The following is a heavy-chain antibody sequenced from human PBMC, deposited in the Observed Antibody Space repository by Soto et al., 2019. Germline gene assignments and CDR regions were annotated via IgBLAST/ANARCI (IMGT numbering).Heavy chain of an antibody. D-gene: IGHD5-12*01. V-gene: IGHV4-39*01. CDR2: IYYSGST. J-gene: IGHJ6*02. CDR3: ARLEDIQGMDV. Sequence: SETLSLTCTVSGGSISSSSYYWGWIRQPPGKGLEWIGSIYYSGSTYYNPSLKSRVTISVDTSKNQFSLKLSSVTAADTAVYYCARLEDIQGMDVWGQGTTVTVSS. CDR1: GGSISSSSYY.